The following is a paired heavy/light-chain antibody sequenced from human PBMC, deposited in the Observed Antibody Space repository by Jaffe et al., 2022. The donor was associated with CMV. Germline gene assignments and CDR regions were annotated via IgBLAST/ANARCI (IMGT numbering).Heavy chain of an antibody. Sequence: QVQLVESGGGLVKPGGSLRLSCAASGFTFSEYDMSWIRQAPGKGLEWVSYISGSRGYTNYADSVKGRFTISRDNAKNSLSLQMNSLRAEDTAVYYCARENFYYMDVWGKGTTVTVSS. CDR1: GFTFSEYD. CDR3: ARENFYYMDV. V-gene: IGHV3-11*06. CDR2: ISGSRGYT. J-gene: IGHJ6*03.
Light chain of an antibody. CDR1: SSDVGGYNF. CDR2: DVS. J-gene: IGLJ3*02. CDR3: SSYTSGSTRWV. V-gene: IGLV2-14*03. Sequence: QSALTQPASVSGSPGQSITISCTGTSSDVGGYNFVSWYQQHPGKAPKLMIYDVSNRPSGVPYRFSGSKSGNTASLTISGLQAEDEADYYCSSYTSGSTRWVFGGGTKLTVL.